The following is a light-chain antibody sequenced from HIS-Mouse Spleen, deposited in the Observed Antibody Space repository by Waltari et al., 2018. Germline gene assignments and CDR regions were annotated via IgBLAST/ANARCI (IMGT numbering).Light chain of an antibody. J-gene: IGLJ2*01. CDR1: SSDVGSYYL. CDR3: CSYAGSSTFVV. V-gene: IGLV2-23*01. CDR2: EGS. Sequence: QSALTQPASVSGSPGQSITISCTGTSSDVGSYYLVSWYQQHPGKAPKLMMYEGSKRPSGVSNRFSGSKSGNTASLTISGLQAEDEADYYCCSYAGSSTFVVFGGGTKLTVL.